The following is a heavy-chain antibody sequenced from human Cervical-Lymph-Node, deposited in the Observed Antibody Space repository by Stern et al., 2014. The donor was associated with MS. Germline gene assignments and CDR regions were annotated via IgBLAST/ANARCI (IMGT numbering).Heavy chain of an antibody. CDR3: ARGAVAGNFDY. J-gene: IGHJ4*02. V-gene: IGHV4-61*02. Sequence: QLQLQESGPGLVKPSQTLSLTCTVSGGSISSGSYYWSWIRQPAGKGLEWIGRIYTSGSTNYNPSLKSRVTISADTSKNQFSLKLSSVTAADTAVYYCARGAVAGNFDYWGQGTLVTVSS. CDR2: IYTSGST. D-gene: IGHD6-19*01. CDR1: GGSISSGSYY.